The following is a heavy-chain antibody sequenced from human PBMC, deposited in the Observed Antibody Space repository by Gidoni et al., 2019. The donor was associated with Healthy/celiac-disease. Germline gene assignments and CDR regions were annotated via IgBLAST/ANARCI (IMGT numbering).Heavy chain of an antibody. CDR2: IYYSGST. D-gene: IGHD3-9*01. V-gene: IGHV4-59*01. J-gene: IGHJ4*02. Sequence: QVQLQESGPGLVKPSETLSLTCTVSGGSISSYYWSWIRQPPGKGLEWIGYIYYSGSTNYNPSLKSRVTISVDTSKNQFSLKLSSVTAADTAVYYCARGSYDILTGYSYYFDYWGQGTLVTVSS. CDR1: GGSISSYY. CDR3: ARGSYDILTGYSYYFDY.